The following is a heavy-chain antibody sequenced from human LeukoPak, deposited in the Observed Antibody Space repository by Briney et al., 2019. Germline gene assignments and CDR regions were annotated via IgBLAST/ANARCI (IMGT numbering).Heavy chain of an antibody. J-gene: IGHJ4*02. CDR1: GFTFDDYA. D-gene: IGHD3-16*01. V-gene: IGHV3-9*01. CDR2: ISWNSGSI. Sequence: AGRSLRLSCAASGFTFDDYAMHWVRQAPGKGLEWVSGISWNSGSIGYADSVKGRFTISRDNAKNTLYLQMNSLRAEDTAVYYCAKDGGLYYFDYWGQGTLVTVSS. CDR3: AKDGGLYYFDY.